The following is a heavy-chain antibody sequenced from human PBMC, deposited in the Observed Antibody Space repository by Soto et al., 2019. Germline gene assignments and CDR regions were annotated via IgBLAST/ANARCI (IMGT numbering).Heavy chain of an antibody. D-gene: IGHD3-10*01. CDR1: GFTFSSYV. Sequence: QVQLVESGGGVVQPGRSLRLSCAASGFTFSSYVMHWVRQAPGKGLEWVAVISYDGSNKYYADSVKGRFTISRDNSKNTLYLQMNSLRSEDTAVYYCAKPDRRGEQPGSFDYWGQGTLVTFSS. J-gene: IGHJ4*02. CDR2: ISYDGSNK. CDR3: AKPDRRGEQPGSFDY. V-gene: IGHV3-30*18.